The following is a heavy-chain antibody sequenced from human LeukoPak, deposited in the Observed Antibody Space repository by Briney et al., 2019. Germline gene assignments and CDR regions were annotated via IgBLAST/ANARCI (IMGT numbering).Heavy chain of an antibody. CDR2: IYYTGST. CDR1: GGSVSSYY. D-gene: IGHD6-19*01. CDR3: ARAFSSGWYPYSIGGLWFDY. J-gene: IGHJ4*02. Sequence: SETLSLTCTVSGGSVSSYYWSWIRQPPGKGLEWIGYIYYTGSTNYNPSLKSRVTISVDTSKNQFSLKLSSVTAADTAVYYCARAFSSGWYPYSIGGLWFDYWGQGTLVTVSS. V-gene: IGHV4-59*02.